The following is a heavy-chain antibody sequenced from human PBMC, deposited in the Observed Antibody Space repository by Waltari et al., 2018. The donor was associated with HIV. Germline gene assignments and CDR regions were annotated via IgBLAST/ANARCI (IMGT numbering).Heavy chain of an antibody. D-gene: IGHD4-17*01. Sequence: QVQLVESGGGVVQPGRSLRLSCAASGFPSSSEARDWVRQAPGKGLEWVAVISYDGSNKYYADAVKGRFTISRDNSKNTLYLQMNSLRAEDTAVYYCARDSEYLTTVTTDAFDIWGQGTMVTVSS. CDR2: ISYDGSNK. V-gene: IGHV3-30-3*01. CDR3: ARDSEYLTTVTTDAFDI. CDR1: GFPSSSEA. J-gene: IGHJ3*02.